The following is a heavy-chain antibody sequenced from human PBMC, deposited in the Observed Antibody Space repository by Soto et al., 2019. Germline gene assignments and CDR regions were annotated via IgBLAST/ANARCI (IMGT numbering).Heavy chain of an antibody. D-gene: IGHD2-15*01. Sequence: ASVKVSCKASGYTFTSYGISWVRQAPGQGLEWMGWISAYNGNTNYAQKLQGRVTMTTDTSTSTAYMELRSLRSDDTAVYYCVREYRYCGGGSCKTWSGGFDIWGRGIMVTVSS. J-gene: IGHJ3*02. V-gene: IGHV1-18*01. CDR3: VREYRYCGGGSCKTWSGGFDI. CDR2: ISAYNGNT. CDR1: GYTFTSYG.